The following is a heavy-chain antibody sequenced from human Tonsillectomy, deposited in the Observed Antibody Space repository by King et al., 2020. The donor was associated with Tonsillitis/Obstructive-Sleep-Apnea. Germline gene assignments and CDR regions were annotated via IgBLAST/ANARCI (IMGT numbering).Heavy chain of an antibody. CDR3: AREDPTGKIDY. D-gene: IGHD1-1*01. CDR2: INSDGSST. J-gene: IGHJ4*02. CDR1: GFTFSSYW. V-gene: IGHV3-74*01. Sequence: VQLVESGGGLVQPGGSLRLSCAASGFTFSSYWMHWVRQAPGKGLVWVSRINSDGSSTNYADSVKGRFTITRDNAKNTLYLQMNSLRAEDTAVYYCAREDPTGKIDYWDQGTLVTVSS.